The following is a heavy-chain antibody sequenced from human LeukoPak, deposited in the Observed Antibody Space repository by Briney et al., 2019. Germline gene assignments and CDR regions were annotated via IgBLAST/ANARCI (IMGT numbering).Heavy chain of an antibody. CDR3: ARDYGVTTGDFDY. V-gene: IGHV3-30*04. CDR1: GFTFSSYA. D-gene: IGHD4-17*01. J-gene: IGHJ4*02. CDR2: ISYDGSNK. Sequence: PGRSLRLSCAASGFTFSSYAMHWVRQAPGKGLEWVVVISYDGSNKSYADSVKGPFTISRDNSKNTLYLQMNSLRTEDPAVYYCARDYGVTTGDFDYWGQGTLVTVSS.